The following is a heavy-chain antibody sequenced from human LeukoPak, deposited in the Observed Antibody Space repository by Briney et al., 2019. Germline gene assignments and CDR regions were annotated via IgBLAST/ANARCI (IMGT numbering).Heavy chain of an antibody. CDR1: EFTFNNYA. CDR3: ARALRESHRPVYSYYYMDV. J-gene: IGHJ6*03. V-gene: IGHV3-23*01. CDR2: ISGRGGIT. Sequence: GGSLRLSCAASEFTFNNYAVSWVRQAPGQGLEWVSTISGRGGITYYADSVKGRFTISRDNSKNTVFLQMNSLRVDDTAVYYCARALRESHRPVYSYYYMDVWGKGTTVTVSS.